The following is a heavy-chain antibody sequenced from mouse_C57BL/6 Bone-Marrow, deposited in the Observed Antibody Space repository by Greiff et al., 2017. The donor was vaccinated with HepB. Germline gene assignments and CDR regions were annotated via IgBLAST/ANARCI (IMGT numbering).Heavy chain of an antibody. V-gene: IGHV1-54*01. CDR1: GYAFTNYL. CDR3: ARRNYYGSSPWLAY. J-gene: IGHJ3*01. CDR2: INPGSGGT. Sequence: QVQLKQSGAELVRPGTSVKVSCKASGYAFTNYLIEWVKQRPGQGLEWIGVINPGSGGTNYNEKFKGKATLTADKSSSTAYMQLSSLTSEDSAVYFCARRNYYGSSPWLAYWGQGTLVTVSA. D-gene: IGHD1-1*01.